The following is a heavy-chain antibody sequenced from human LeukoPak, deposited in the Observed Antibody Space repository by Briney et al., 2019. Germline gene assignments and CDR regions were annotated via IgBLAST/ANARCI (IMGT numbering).Heavy chain of an antibody. CDR3: AKVSYYGSGHSDY. V-gene: IGHV3-23*01. CDR2: ISGSGGST. CDR1: GFTFSSYA. Sequence: GGSLRPSCTASGFTFSSYAMSWVRQAPGKGLEWVSAISGSGGSTYYADSVKGRFTISRDNSKNTLYLQMNSLRAEDTAVYYCAKVSYYGSGHSDYWGQGTLVTVSS. J-gene: IGHJ4*02. D-gene: IGHD3-10*01.